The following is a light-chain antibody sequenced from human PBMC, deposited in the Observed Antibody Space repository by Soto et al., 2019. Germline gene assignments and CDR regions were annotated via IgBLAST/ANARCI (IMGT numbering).Light chain of an antibody. J-gene: IGKJ1*01. Sequence: ERVMTQSPATLSVSPCEIATLSCSSSQSVSSNLAWYQQRPGQAPRLLMYGASTRADGIPARFTGSGSGTEFTLTISSLQSEDFAVYYCQQYHIWPPWTSGQGTKVDIK. CDR1: QSVSSN. CDR3: QQYHIWPPWT. V-gene: IGKV3-15*01. CDR2: GAS.